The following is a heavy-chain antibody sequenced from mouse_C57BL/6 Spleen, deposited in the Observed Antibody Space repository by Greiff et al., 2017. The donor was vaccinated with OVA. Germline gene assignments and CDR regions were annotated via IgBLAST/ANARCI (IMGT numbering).Heavy chain of an antibody. CDR2: IDPSDSYT. V-gene: IGHV1-69*01. D-gene: IGHD1-1*01. CDR1: GYTFTSYW. Sequence: VKLQQPGAELVMPGASVKLSCKASGYTFTSYWMHWVKPRPGQGLEVNGAIDPSDSYTNYNQQFKGKTTLTVDKSSSTAYMQLSSLTSEDSAVYYCARDTVAYDYWGQGTTLTVSS. J-gene: IGHJ2*01. CDR3: ARDTVAYDY.